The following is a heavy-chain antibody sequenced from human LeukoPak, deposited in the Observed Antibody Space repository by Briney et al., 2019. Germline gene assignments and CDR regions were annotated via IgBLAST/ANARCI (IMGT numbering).Heavy chain of an antibody. CDR3: AANFLYSSSSGQNYYGMDV. Sequence: GASVKVSCKASGGTFSSYAISWVRQAPGQGLEWMGGIIPIFGTANYAQKFQSRVTITADESTSTAYMELSSLRSEDTAVYYCAANFLYSSSSGQNYYGMDVWGQGTTVTVSS. J-gene: IGHJ6*02. CDR2: IIPIFGTA. V-gene: IGHV1-69*13. CDR1: GGTFSSYA. D-gene: IGHD6-6*01.